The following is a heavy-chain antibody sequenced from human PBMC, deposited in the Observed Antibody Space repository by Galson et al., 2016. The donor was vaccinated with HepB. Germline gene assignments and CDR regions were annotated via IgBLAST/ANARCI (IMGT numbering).Heavy chain of an antibody. D-gene: IGHD3-10*01. CDR2: IEWDGDK. CDR1: GFSLTPTGMC. V-gene: IGHV2-70*01. Sequence: PALVKPTQTLTLTCTFSGFSLTPTGMCVSWIRQSPGKDLEWLAFIEWDGDKYYSTSLKTRLTIPKDTSENQVVLTMTNLDAVDTVTYYCGRMRHSGEPFEVWGQGTTVTVSS. CDR3: GRMRHSGEPFEV. J-gene: IGHJ3*01.